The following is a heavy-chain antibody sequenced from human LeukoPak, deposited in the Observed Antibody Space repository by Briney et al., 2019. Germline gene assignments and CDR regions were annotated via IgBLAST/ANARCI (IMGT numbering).Heavy chain of an antibody. J-gene: IGHJ4*02. D-gene: IGHD6-25*01. CDR1: GFTFSTYA. V-gene: IGHV3-33*06. CDR2: IWPDGSKK. CDR3: AKIPSSAESNFDY. Sequence: PGRSLLLSCASSGFTFSTYAMHWVRQAPGKGLEWVAFIWPDGSKKYYADSVKGRFAISRENSKNTVYLQMNDLSPEDTALYFCAKIPSSAESNFDYWGQGTLLTVSS.